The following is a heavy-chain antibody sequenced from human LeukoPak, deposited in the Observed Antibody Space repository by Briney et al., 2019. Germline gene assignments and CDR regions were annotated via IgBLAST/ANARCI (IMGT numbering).Heavy chain of an antibody. CDR2: IKGKTDAGTT. CDR1: GFTFNKAW. J-gene: IGHJ4*02. Sequence: GGSLRLSCAASGFTFNKAWMSWVRQAPGKGLEWVGRIKGKTDAGTTDHAAPVKGRFTISRDDSKNTLYLQMNSLKTEDTAVYYCTTDGDYGDGLRGDYWGQGTLVTVSS. V-gene: IGHV3-15*01. CDR3: TTDGDYGDGLRGDY. D-gene: IGHD4-17*01.